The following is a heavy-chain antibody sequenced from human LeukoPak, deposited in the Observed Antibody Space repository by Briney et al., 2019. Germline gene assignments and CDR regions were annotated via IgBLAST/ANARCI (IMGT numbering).Heavy chain of an antibody. CDR1: GDSITSYY. CDR2: IYYTGST. CDR3: ARGRYALL. Sequence: KPSETLSLTCTVSGDSITSYYWSWIRQPPGKGLEWIGYIYYTGSTNYNPSLKSRVTISVDTSKNQFSLKLRSVTAADTAVYYCARGRYALLWGQGTLVTVSS. J-gene: IGHJ4*02. V-gene: IGHV4-59*12. D-gene: IGHD1-1*01.